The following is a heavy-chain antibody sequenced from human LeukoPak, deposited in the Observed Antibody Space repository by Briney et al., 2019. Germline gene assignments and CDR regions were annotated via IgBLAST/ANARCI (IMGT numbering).Heavy chain of an antibody. D-gene: IGHD3-3*01. CDR2: ISSSSSTI. CDR3: ARGSTYYEFDY. Sequence: GGSLRLSCAASGFTFSSYSMNWVRQAPGKGLEWVSYISSSSSTIYYADSVKGRFTISRDNAKNSLYLQMNSLRAEDTAVYYCARGSTYYEFDYWGQGTLVTVSS. J-gene: IGHJ4*02. CDR1: GFTFSSYS. V-gene: IGHV3-48*04.